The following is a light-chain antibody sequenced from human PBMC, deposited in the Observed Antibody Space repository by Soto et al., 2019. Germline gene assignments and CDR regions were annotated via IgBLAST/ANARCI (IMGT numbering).Light chain of an antibody. Sequence: EIVLTQSPATLSLSPGERATLSCRASQSVSSYLAWYQQKPGQAPRLLIYDASNRATGIPARFSGSGSGTEFTLTISSLESQDFAVYYCQQYYKWPLTFGGGTKVDIK. CDR3: QQYYKWPLT. V-gene: IGKV3-11*01. J-gene: IGKJ4*01. CDR2: DAS. CDR1: QSVSSY.